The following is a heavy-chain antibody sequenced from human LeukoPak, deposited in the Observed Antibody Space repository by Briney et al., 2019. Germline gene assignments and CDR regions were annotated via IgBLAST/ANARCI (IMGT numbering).Heavy chain of an antibody. D-gene: IGHD4-17*01. CDR1: GFTFSSYG. J-gene: IGHJ4*02. CDR2: ISGSGGST. CDR3: AKATSVTTLFDY. Sequence: GGTLRLSCAASGFTFSSYGMSWVRQAPGKGLEWVSAISGSGGSTYYADSVKGRFTISRDNSKNTLYLQMNSLRVEDTAVYYCAKATSVTTLFDYWGQGTLVTVSS. V-gene: IGHV3-23*01.